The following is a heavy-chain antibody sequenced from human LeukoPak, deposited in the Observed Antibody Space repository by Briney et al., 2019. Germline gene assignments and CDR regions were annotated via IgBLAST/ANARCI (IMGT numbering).Heavy chain of an antibody. V-gene: IGHV4-4*07. CDR1: GGSISSYY. CDR3: ASLGRGSGSYYSVGYFDY. Sequence: SETLSLTCTVSGGSISSYYWSWIRQPAGKGLEWIGRIYTSGSTNYNPSLKSRVTMSVDMSKNQFSLKLSSVTAADTAVYYCASLGRGSGSYYSVGYFDYWGQGTLVTVSS. D-gene: IGHD3-10*01. J-gene: IGHJ4*02. CDR2: IYTSGST.